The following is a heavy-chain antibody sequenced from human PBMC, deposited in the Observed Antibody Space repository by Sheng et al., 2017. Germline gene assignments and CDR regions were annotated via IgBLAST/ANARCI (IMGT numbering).Heavy chain of an antibody. CDR2: IIPILGIA. CDR1: GGTFSSYA. V-gene: IGHV1-69*04. D-gene: IGHD3-3*01. Sequence: QVQLVQSGAEVKKPGSSVKVSCKASGGTFSSYAISWVRQAPGQGLEWMGGIIPILGIANYAQKFQGRVTITADKSTSTAYMELSSLRSEDTAVYYCASLDFGVVKEWYYYMDVWGKGTTVTVSS. CDR3: ASLDFGVVKEWYYYMDV. J-gene: IGHJ6*03.